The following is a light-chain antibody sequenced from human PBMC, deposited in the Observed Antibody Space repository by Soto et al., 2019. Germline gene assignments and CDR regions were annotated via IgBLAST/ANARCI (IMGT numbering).Light chain of an antibody. CDR1: QTVSSN. Sequence: EIVMTQSPATLSVSPGERATLSCRASQTVSSNLAWYQQKPGQAPRLLISGAATRATGIPARFSGSGSGTEFTLPISSLQSEDFAVYYFQQYNDSPHTFGPGTKVDI. CDR2: GAA. CDR3: QQYNDSPHT. V-gene: IGKV3-15*01. J-gene: IGKJ3*01.